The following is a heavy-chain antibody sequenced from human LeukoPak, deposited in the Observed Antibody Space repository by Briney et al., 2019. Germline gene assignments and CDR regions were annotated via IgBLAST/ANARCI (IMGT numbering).Heavy chain of an antibody. D-gene: IGHD3-22*01. J-gene: IGHJ6*03. V-gene: IGHV3-11*01. CDR1: GFTFSDYY. CDR3: ARDGYYYDSSGYYYGSYYYYYMDV. Sequence: PGGSLRLSCAASGFTFSDYYMSWIRQAPGKGLEWVSYISSSGSTIYYADSVEGRFTISRDNAKNSLYLQMNSLRAEDTAVYYCARDGYYYDSSGYYYGSYYYYYMDVWGKGTTVTISS. CDR2: ISSSGSTI.